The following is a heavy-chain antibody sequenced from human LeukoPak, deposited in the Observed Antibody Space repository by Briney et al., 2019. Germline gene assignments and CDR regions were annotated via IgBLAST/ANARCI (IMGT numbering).Heavy chain of an antibody. J-gene: IGHJ4*02. CDR2: IYYSGST. D-gene: IGHD1-26*01. CDR1: GGSISSGGYY. CDR3: AREEGEYFDY. V-gene: IGHV4-31*03. Sequence: PSETLSLTCTVSGGSISSGGYYWIWLREHPGKGLEWIGYIYYSGSTYYNPWLKSRVTISVDTSKNQCSLKLSSVTAAETAVYYCAREEGEYFDYWGQGTLVTVSS.